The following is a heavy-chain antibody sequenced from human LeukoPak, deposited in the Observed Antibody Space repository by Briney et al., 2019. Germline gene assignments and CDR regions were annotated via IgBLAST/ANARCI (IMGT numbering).Heavy chain of an antibody. Sequence: SVKVSCKASGGTFSSYAISWVRQAPGQGLEWMGRIIPIFGTANYAQKFQGRVTITTDESTNTAYMELSSLRSEDTAVYYCARERDCSSTSCYDPWGQGTLVTVSS. J-gene: IGHJ5*02. V-gene: IGHV1-69*05. D-gene: IGHD2-2*01. CDR2: IIPIFGTA. CDR3: ARERDCSSTSCYDP. CDR1: GGTFSSYA.